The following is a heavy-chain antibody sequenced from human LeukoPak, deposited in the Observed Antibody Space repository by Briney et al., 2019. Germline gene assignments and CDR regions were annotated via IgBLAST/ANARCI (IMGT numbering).Heavy chain of an antibody. D-gene: IGHD6-19*01. CDR2: IYSGGST. J-gene: IGHJ5*02. CDR3: ARSAVTGPGWIDP. Sequence: TGGSLRLSCAASGFTVSSNYMTCVRQAPGEALEWVSGIYSGGSTYYADSVKGRFTISRDNSKNTLYLQVNGLRGDDTAVYYCARSAVTGPGWIDPWGQGTLVTVSS. V-gene: IGHV3-53*01. CDR1: GFTVSSNY.